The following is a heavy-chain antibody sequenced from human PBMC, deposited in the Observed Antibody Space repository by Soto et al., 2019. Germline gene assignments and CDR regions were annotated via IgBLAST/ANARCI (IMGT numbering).Heavy chain of an antibody. D-gene: IGHD6-13*01. V-gene: IGHV5-51*01. Sequence: PGESLKISCQCSGYTFSNFWIGWVRQLPGQGLEWMGIIYPGDHETRYSPSFLGKVTISAEKSINTAYLQWSSLEASDSAFYFCARSPRSSPNFDVWGQGALVTVSS. CDR3: ARSPRSSPNFDV. CDR2: IYPGDHET. J-gene: IGHJ4*02. CDR1: GYTFSNFW.